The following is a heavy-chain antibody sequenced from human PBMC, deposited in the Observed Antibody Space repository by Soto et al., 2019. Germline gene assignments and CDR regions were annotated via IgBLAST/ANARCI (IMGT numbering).Heavy chain of an antibody. CDR2: ISFDGNII. V-gene: IGHV3-30-3*01. Sequence: PGGSLRLSCAASDFSFSSYAMHWIRQAPGKGLEWLAVISFDGNIIQYADSVKGRFIISRDNSKNTVYLQMNSLRGDDTAVYYCARTFDTITYYFDYWGPGALVTVSS. J-gene: IGHJ4*02. CDR1: DFSFSSYA. CDR3: ARTFDTITYYFDY. D-gene: IGHD3-9*01.